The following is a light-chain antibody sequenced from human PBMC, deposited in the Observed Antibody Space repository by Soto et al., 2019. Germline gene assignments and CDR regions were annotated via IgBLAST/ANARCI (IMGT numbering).Light chain of an antibody. J-gene: IGLJ2*01. V-gene: IGLV2-14*01. CDR2: EVS. CDR3: SSFTSRSTVV. CDR1: SSDIGGYKY. Sequence: QSALTQPASVSGSPGQSITISCTGSSSDIGGYKYVSWYQQHPGKAPKLMSYEVSNRPSWVSHRFSGSKSGNTASLTISGLRAEDEADYYCSSFTSRSTVVFGGGTKLTVL.